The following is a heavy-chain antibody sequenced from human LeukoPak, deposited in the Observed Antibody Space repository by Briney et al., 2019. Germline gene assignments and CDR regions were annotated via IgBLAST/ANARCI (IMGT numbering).Heavy chain of an antibody. CDR3: AAPAKDCSSTSCLDY. Sequence: GASVKVSRKASGYTFTGYYMHWVRQAPGQGLEWMGWINPNSGGTNYAQKFQGRVTMTRDTSISTAYMELSRLRSDDTAVYYCAAPAKDCSSTSCLDYWGQGTLVTVSS. CDR2: INPNSGGT. J-gene: IGHJ4*02. CDR1: GYTFTGYY. V-gene: IGHV1-2*02. D-gene: IGHD2-2*01.